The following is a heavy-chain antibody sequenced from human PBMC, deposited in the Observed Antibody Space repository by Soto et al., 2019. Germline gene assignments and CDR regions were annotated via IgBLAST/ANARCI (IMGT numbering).Heavy chain of an antibody. D-gene: IGHD3-3*01. CDR2: MNPNSGNT. Sequence: GASVKVSCKASGYTFASYDINWVRQATGQGLEWMGWMNPNSGNTGYAQKFQGRVTMTRNTSISTAYMELSSLRSEDTAVYYCARRYDFWSGYYISGMDVWGQGTTVTVSS. CDR3: ARRYDFWSGYYISGMDV. CDR1: GYTFASYD. V-gene: IGHV1-8*01. J-gene: IGHJ6*02.